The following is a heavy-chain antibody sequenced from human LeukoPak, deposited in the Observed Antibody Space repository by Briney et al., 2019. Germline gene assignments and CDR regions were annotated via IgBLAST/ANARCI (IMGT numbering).Heavy chain of an antibody. CDR2: IHPEDSET. CDR3: ARPPTTATAEGAFHI. V-gene: IGHV5-51*01. D-gene: IGHD4-17*01. J-gene: IGHJ3*02. Sequence: GESLKISCKGSGYSFTNYWIGWVRQMPGKGLEWMGIIHPEDSETKYSPTFQGQVTISADKSINTAFLQWSSLKASDTAIYYCARPPTTATAEGAFHIWGQGTMVTVSS. CDR1: GYSFTNYW.